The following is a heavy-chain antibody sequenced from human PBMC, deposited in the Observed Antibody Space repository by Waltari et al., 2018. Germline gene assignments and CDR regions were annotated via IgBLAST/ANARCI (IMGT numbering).Heavy chain of an antibody. CDR3: ARRFKSGGAFDI. CDR1: GGSISRSNW. J-gene: IGHJ3*02. Sequence: QVQLQESGPGLVKPSGTLSLTCAVSGGSISRSNWWSWVRQPPGKGLEWIGYIYTSGSTNYNTSLKSRFTISVDTSKNQFSLKLSSVTAADTAVYYCARRFKSGGAFDIWGQGTMVTVSS. V-gene: IGHV4-4*02. CDR2: IYTSGST. D-gene: IGHD5-12*01.